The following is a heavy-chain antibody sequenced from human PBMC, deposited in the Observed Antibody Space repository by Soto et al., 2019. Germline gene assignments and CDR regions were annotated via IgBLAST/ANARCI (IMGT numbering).Heavy chain of an antibody. D-gene: IGHD6-13*01. CDR3: AKDQAAAGPEPGFDP. Sequence: ASVKVSCKASGYTFTSYGISWVRQAPGQGLEWMGWVSAYNGNTNYAQKLQGRVTMTTDKSTSTAYMELSSLRSEDTAVYYCAKDQAAAGPEPGFDPWGQGTLVTVSS. CDR2: VSAYNGNT. CDR1: GYTFTSYG. V-gene: IGHV1-18*01. J-gene: IGHJ5*02.